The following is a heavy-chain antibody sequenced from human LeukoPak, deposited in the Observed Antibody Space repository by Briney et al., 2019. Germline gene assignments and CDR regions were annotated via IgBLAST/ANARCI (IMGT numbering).Heavy chain of an antibody. CDR2: VHYSGST. D-gene: IGHD6-13*01. CDR1: GGSISNYY. Sequence: SETLSLTCTVSGGSISNYYWSWSRQPPGNGLEWIGYVHYSGSTNYNPSLPSRATISVDTSKSHFSLKLSSVTAADTAIYYCARGYSNSRYYFDCWGQGTMV. J-gene: IGHJ4*02. CDR3: ARGYSNSRYYFDC. V-gene: IGHV4-59*08.